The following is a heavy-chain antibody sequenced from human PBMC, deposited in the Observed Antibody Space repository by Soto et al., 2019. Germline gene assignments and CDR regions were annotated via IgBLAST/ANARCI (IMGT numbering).Heavy chain of an antibody. CDR1: GYTFSNYG. D-gene: IGHD2-2*01. V-gene: IGHV1-18*01. Sequence: ASVKVSCKTSGYTFSNYGIPWVRQAPGQPLECLGWISLYSDGTNYAQKFQGRVSMTTDTSTTTAYMELRSLRSDDTAVYYCTRVVPGAEAWFGPWGQGTLVTVSS. CDR2: ISLYSDGT. CDR3: TRVVPGAEAWFGP. J-gene: IGHJ5*02.